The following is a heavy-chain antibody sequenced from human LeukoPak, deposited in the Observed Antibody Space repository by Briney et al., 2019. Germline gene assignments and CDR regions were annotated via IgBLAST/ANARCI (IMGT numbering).Heavy chain of an antibody. V-gene: IGHV4-34*01. Sequence: SETLSLTCAVYGWSFSGYYWSWIRQPPGKGLEWIGEINHSGSTNYNPSLKSRVTISVDTSKNQFSLKLSSVTAADTAVYYCARVPNYYGSGSYYNPPYYYYGMDVWGKGTTVTVSS. J-gene: IGHJ6*04. D-gene: IGHD3-10*01. CDR3: ARVPNYYGSGSYYNPPYYYYGMDV. CDR2: INHSGST. CDR1: GWSFSGYY.